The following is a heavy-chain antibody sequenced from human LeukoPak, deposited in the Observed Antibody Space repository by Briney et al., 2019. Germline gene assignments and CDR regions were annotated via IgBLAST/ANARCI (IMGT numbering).Heavy chain of an antibody. CDR2: ISWDGGST. CDR3: ARESGITMLRGAHTP. J-gene: IGHJ5*02. CDR1: GFTFDDYT. V-gene: IGHV3-43*01. D-gene: IGHD3-10*01. Sequence: GGSLRLSCAASGFTFDDYTMHWVRQAPGKGLEWVSLISWDGGSTYYADSVKGRFTISRDNSKNSLYLQMNSLRAEDTALYYCARESGITMLRGAHTPWGQGTLVTVSS.